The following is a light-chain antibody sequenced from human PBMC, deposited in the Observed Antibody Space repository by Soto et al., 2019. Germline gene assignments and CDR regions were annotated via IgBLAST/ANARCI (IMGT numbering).Light chain of an antibody. Sequence: DIQMTQSPSSLSASVGDRVTITCRASQSISSYLNWYQQKPGKGSKLLIYTASSLQSGVPSRFSGSGSGTDFTLTISSLQPEDFATYYCQQSYTTPYTFGQGTKLEIK. J-gene: IGKJ2*01. CDR2: TAS. CDR3: QQSYTTPYT. CDR1: QSISSY. V-gene: IGKV1-39*01.